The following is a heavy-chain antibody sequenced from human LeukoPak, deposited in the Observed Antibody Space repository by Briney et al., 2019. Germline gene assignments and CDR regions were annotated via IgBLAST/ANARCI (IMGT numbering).Heavy chain of an antibody. J-gene: IGHJ6*03. CDR3: ARQFGGYSYGYNYYYYMDV. V-gene: IGHV4-34*01. CDR2: INHSGST. D-gene: IGHD5-18*01. CDR1: GGSFSGYY. Sequence: SETLSLTCAVYGGSFSGYYWSWIRQPPGKGLEWIGEINHSGSTNYNPSLKSRVTISVDTSKNQFSLKLSSVTAADTAVYYCARQFGGYSYGYNYYYYMDVWGKGTTVTISS.